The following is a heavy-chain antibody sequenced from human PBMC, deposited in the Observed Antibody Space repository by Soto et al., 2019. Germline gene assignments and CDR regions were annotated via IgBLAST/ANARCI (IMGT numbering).Heavy chain of an antibody. V-gene: IGHV1-18*01. J-gene: IGHJ5*02. Sequence: GITWVRQAPGQPLEWLGWISLYSDGTSYAQKFRGRVSMTTDTSTTTAYMELRSLRSDDTAVYYCARVVPGAEAWFGPWGQGTLVTVSS. CDR1: G. CDR3: ARVVPGAEAWFGP. CDR2: ISLYSDGT.